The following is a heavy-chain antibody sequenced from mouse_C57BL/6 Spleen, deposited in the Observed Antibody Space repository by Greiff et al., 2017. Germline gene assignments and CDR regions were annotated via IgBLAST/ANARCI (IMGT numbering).Heavy chain of an antibody. Sequence: VQLQQSGAELVRPGASVKLSCTVSGFNIKDDYMHWVKQRPEQGLEWIGWIDPENGDTEYASKFQGKATITADTSSNTAYLQLSSLTSEDTAVYYCTTNGYYYFDYWGQGTTLTVSS. V-gene: IGHV14-4*01. CDR1: GFNIKDDY. J-gene: IGHJ2*01. CDR2: IDPENGDT. D-gene: IGHD2-3*01. CDR3: TTNGYYYFDY.